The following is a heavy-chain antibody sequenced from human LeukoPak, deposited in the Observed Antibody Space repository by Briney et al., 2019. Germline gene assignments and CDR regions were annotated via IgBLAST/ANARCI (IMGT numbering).Heavy chain of an antibody. J-gene: IGHJ4*02. CDR3: ARDLYGYEDY. CDR2: IYHSGST. CDR1: GYSISSGYY. V-gene: IGHV4-38-2*02. Sequence: SETLSLTCTVSGYSISSGYYWGWIRQPPGKGLEWIGSIYHSGSTYYNPSVKRRVTISVDTSKNRLSLKLSSVTAADTAVYYCARDLYGYEDYGGQGTLVTVSS. D-gene: IGHD5-18*01.